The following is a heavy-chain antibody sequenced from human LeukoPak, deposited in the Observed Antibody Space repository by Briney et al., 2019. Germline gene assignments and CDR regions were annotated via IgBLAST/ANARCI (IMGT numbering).Heavy chain of an antibody. CDR3: ARGLSRIAVAGNNWFDP. V-gene: IGHV4-34*01. Sequence: SETLSPTCAVYGGSFSGYCWSWIRQPPGKGLEWIGEINHSGSTNYNPSLKSRVTISVDTSKNQFSLKLSSVTAADTAVYYCARGLSRIAVAGNNWFDPWGQGTLVTVSS. CDR2: INHSGST. D-gene: IGHD6-19*01. CDR1: GGSFSGYC. J-gene: IGHJ5*02.